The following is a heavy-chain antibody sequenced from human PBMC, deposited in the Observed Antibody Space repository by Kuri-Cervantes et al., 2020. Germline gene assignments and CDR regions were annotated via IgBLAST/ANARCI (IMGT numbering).Heavy chain of an antibody. J-gene: IGHJ4*02. Sequence: SETLSLTCTVSGGSINSGGYYWSWIRQHPGKGLEWIGYIYYSGSTYYNPSLKSRVTISVDTSKNQFSLKLSSVTAADTAVYYCARVSFYCSSTSCYEVYFDYWGQGTLVTVSS. V-gene: IGHV4-31*03. CDR3: ARVSFYCSSTSCYEVYFDY. CDR2: IYYSGST. CDR1: GGSINSGGYY. D-gene: IGHD2-2*01.